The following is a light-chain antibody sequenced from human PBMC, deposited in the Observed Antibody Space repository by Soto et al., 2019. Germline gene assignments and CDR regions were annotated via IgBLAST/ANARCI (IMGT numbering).Light chain of an antibody. CDR2: RDG. J-gene: IGLJ1*01. CDR3: CLYIGATTYV. Sequence: QAVLTQPPSASGTPGQSLTISCSGSTSNIGSHYVYWYQHLPGTAPKVLIVRDGQRPSGVPDRFFGSKSGTSASLAISGLRADDEADYYCCLYIGATTYVFGTGTKVTVL. V-gene: IGLV1-47*01. CDR1: TSNIGSHY.